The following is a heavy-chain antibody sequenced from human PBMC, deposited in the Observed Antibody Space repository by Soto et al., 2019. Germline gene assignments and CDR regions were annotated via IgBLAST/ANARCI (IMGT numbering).Heavy chain of an antibody. CDR3: AREGSRQGSTDYYYYGTDV. D-gene: IGHD2-2*01. Sequence: GESLKISCKGSGYSFTSYWISWVRQMPGKGLEWMGRIDPSDSYTNYSPSFQGHVTISADKSISTAYLQWSSLKASDTAMYYCAREGSRQGSTDYYYYGTDVWGQGTTVTVS. CDR2: IDPSDSYT. V-gene: IGHV5-10-1*01. J-gene: IGHJ6*02. CDR1: GYSFTSYW.